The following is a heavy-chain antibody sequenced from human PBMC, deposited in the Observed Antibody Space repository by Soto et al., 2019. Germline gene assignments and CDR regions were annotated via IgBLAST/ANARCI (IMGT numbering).Heavy chain of an antibody. CDR3: ATSRMDV. Sequence: QVQLVQSGAEVKKPGASVKVSCKASGYTFTSYYMHWVRQAPGQGLEWMGIINPSGGSTSYAQKYQTRXXMTRDTSTSTVYMELSSLRSEDTAVYYCATSRMDVWGQGTTVTVSS. V-gene: IGHV1-46*03. CDR1: GYTFTSYY. J-gene: IGHJ6*02. CDR2: INPSGGST. D-gene: IGHD6-6*01.